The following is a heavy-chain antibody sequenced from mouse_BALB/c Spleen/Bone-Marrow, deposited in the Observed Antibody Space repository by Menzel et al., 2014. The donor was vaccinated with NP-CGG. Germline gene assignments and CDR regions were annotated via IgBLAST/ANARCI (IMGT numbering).Heavy chain of an antibody. CDR1: GYTFTSYW. CDR3: ARAGGYDGFAY. D-gene: IGHD2-2*01. V-gene: IGHV1S81*02. CDR2: INPSNGRA. Sequence: VQGVESGAELVKPGASVKLSCKASGYTFTSYWMHWVKQRPGQGLEWIGEINPSNGRADYNEKFRSKATLTVDRSSSTAYMQLSSLTSEDSAVYYCARAGGYDGFAYWGQGTLVTVSA. J-gene: IGHJ3*01.